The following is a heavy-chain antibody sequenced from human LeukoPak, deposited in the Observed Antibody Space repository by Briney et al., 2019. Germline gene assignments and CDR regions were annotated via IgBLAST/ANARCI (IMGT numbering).Heavy chain of an antibody. Sequence: GRSLRLSCAASGFTFSIYAMSWVRQAPGKGLEWVSAITGSGGHTYYADSVKGRFTISRDNSKNTLYLQMNSLRAEDTAVYYCAKGLSIAASSAFDIWGQGTMVTVSS. CDR2: ITGSGGHT. D-gene: IGHD6-6*01. J-gene: IGHJ3*02. V-gene: IGHV3-23*01. CDR3: AKGLSIAASSAFDI. CDR1: GFTFSIYA.